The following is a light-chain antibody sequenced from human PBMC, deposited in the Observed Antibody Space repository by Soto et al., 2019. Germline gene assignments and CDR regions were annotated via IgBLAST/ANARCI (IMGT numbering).Light chain of an antibody. Sequence: EIVLTQSPGTLSLSPGERATFSCRASQSVANNYLAWYQQKSGQPPRLLFYGATSRAAGIPDRFSGCGAGTYGTVTISRLEPEDFAVYACQQYDGSASPLVTFGGGTKVEIK. CDR1: QSVANNY. CDR2: GAT. J-gene: IGKJ4*01. V-gene: IGKV3-20*01. CDR3: QQYDGSASPLVT.